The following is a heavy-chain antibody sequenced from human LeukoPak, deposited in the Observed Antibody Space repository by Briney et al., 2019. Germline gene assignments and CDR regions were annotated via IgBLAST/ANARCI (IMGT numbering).Heavy chain of an antibody. CDR1: GFTFSDYW. V-gene: IGHV3-7*03. CDR3: ARPKNRENYWRAFDI. J-gene: IGHJ3*02. Sequence: GGPLRLSCVASGFTFSDYWMTWVRQAPGTGLEWVANRKQDGNEKYYVDSVKGRFTISRDNAKNSLHLQMDNLRAEDTAVYYCARPKNRENYWRAFDIWGQGTMVTVSS. CDR2: RKQDGNEK. D-gene: IGHD1-7*01.